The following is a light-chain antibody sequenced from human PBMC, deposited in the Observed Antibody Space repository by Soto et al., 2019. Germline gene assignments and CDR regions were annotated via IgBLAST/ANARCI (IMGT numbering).Light chain of an antibody. V-gene: IGLV2-14*01. J-gene: IGLJ1*01. CDR2: EVS. CDR1: SHDIGGYKY. CDR3: CAYTSTSALYV. Sequence: QSVLTQPACVSGSPGQSITISCTGTSHDIGGYKYVSWYQQHPGKAPKLMIYEVSNRPSGVSNRFSGSKSGNTASLTISGLQTEDEADYYCCAYTSTSALYVFGTGTKVTVL.